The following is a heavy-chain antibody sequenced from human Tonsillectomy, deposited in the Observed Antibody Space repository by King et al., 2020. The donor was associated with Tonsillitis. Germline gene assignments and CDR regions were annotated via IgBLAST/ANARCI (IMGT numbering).Heavy chain of an antibody. CDR2: ISYDGSNK. J-gene: IGHJ5*02. Sequence: VQLVESGGGVVQPGRSLRLSCAASGFTFSSYAMHWVRQAPGKGLEWVAVISYDGSNKYYADSVKGRFTISRDNSKNTLYLQMNSLRAEDTAVYYCAREGVLRYFDWLPINNWFDPCGQGTLVTVSS. D-gene: IGHD3-9*01. CDR1: GFTFSSYA. V-gene: IGHV3-30-3*01. CDR3: AREGVLRYFDWLPINNWFDP.